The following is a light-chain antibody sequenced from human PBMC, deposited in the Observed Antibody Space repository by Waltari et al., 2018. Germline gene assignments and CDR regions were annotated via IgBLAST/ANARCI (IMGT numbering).Light chain of an antibody. Sequence: EIVMTQSPATLSVSPGEGATLSCRASQSINSNLAWYQQKPGQAPGLLLYGASTRATGVPARFSGIGSGTEFTLTISSLQSEDFAIYYCQQYNNWVTFGHGTRLEIK. CDR1: QSINSN. CDR3: QQYNNWVT. CDR2: GAS. J-gene: IGKJ5*01. V-gene: IGKV3-15*01.